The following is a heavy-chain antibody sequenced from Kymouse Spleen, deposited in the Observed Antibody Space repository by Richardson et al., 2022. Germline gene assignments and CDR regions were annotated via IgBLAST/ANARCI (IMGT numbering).Heavy chain of an antibody. J-gene: IGHJ6*02. D-gene: IGHD3-10*01. CDR3: ARCSGSYAPDSFDYYYYGMDV. V-gene: IGHV3-33*01. Sequence: QVQLVESGGGVVQPGRSLRLSCAASGFTFSSYGMHWVRQAPGKGLEWVAVIWYDGSNKYYADSVKGRFTISRDNSKNTLYLQMNSLRAEDTAVYYCARCSGSYAPDSFDYYYYGMDVWGQGTTVTVSS. CDR1: GFTFSSYG. CDR2: IWYDGSNK.